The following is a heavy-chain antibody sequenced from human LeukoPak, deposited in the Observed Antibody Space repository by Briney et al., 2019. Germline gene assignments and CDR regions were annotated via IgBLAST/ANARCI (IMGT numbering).Heavy chain of an antibody. J-gene: IGHJ4*02. Sequence: GGSLRLSCAASGFTFTSYWLGWVRQAPGKGLEWVSRIYIDGTSTTYADSVKGRFTISRDNAKNTLYLQMNSLRAEDTAVYYCARGGYGGNSLDYWGQGALITVSS. CDR2: IYIDGTST. D-gene: IGHD4-23*01. CDR1: GFTFTSYW. V-gene: IGHV3-74*01. CDR3: ARGGYGGNSLDY.